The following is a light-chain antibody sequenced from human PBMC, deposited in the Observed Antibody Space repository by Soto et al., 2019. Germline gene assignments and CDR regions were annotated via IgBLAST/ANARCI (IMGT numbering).Light chain of an antibody. CDR2: KAS. CDR3: HLFQWT. V-gene: IGKV1-5*03. CDR1: QSISSW. J-gene: IGKJ1*01. Sequence: DIQMTQSPSTLSASVGDRVTITCRASQSISSWLAWYQQKPGKAPKLLIYKASSLESGVPPRFSGSGSGTEFTLTISRLQPDDFATYYCHLFQWTFGQGTKVEIK.